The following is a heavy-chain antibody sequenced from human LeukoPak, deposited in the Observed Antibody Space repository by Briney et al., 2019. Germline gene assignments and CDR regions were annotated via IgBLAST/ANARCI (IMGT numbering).Heavy chain of an antibody. CDR2: ISSSSSYI. V-gene: IGHV3-21*01. J-gene: IGHJ4*02. CDR3: ARDPPYSSSWYVDY. CDR1: GFTFSYHW. D-gene: IGHD6-13*01. Sequence: GGSLRLSCAASGFTFSYHWMTWVRQAPGKGLEWVSSISSSSSYIYYADSVKGRFTISRDNAKNSLYLQMNSLRAEDTAVYYCARDPPYSSSWYVDYWGQGTLVTVSS.